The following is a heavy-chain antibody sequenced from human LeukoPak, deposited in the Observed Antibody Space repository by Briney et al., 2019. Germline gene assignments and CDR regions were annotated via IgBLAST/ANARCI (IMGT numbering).Heavy chain of an antibody. V-gene: IGHV1-8*01. Sequence: GASVKVSCKASGYTFTSYDINWGRQATGQGLEWRGWMNPNSGNTGYAQKFQGRVTMTRNTSISTAYMELSSLRSEDTAVYYCARLISSSWFLDYWGQGTLVTVSS. J-gene: IGHJ4*02. CDR1: GYTFTSYD. CDR2: MNPNSGNT. D-gene: IGHD6-13*01. CDR3: ARLISSSWFLDY.